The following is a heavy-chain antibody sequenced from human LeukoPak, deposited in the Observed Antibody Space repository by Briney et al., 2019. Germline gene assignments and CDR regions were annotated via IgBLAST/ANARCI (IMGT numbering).Heavy chain of an antibody. CDR2: ISGNGYST. V-gene: IGHV3-23*01. CDR3: AKGWDNWND. J-gene: IGHJ4*02. Sequence: GGSLRLSCAASGFTFSSYAMSWVRQAPGKGLEWVSSISGNGYSTHYADSVKGRFTISRDNSKNTLYLPMSILRAEDTAVYYCAKGWDNWNDWGQGTLVTVSS. D-gene: IGHD1-20*01. CDR1: GFTFSSYA.